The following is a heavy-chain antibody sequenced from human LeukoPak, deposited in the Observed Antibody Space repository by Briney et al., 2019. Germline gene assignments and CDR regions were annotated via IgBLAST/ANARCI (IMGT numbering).Heavy chain of an antibody. V-gene: IGHV3-21*01. J-gene: IGHJ6*03. D-gene: IGHD6-13*01. Sequence: PGGSLRLSCAASGFSFSSFSMNWVRQAPGKGLEWVSSISNNSSSIYYADSVKGRLTISRDNAKNSLYLQMNSLRAEDTAVYYCARRRSSWENYYYMDVWGKGTTVTVSS. CDR2: ISNNSSSI. CDR3: ARRRSSWENYYYMDV. CDR1: GFSFSSFS.